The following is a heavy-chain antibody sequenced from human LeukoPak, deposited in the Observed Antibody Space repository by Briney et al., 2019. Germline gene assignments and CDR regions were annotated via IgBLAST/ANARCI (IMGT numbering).Heavy chain of an antibody. J-gene: IGHJ4*02. D-gene: IGHD3-10*01. V-gene: IGHV3-23*01. Sequence: GGSLRLSCAASGFTFSNYALSWVRQTPGKGLECVSVISGGGDSKYYADSVKGRFTISRDNSKNTLYLQMDSLRTEDTAVYFCAKLYDYGYINWGQGTLVTVSS. CDR3: AKLYDYGYIN. CDR2: ISGGGDSK. CDR1: GFTFSNYA.